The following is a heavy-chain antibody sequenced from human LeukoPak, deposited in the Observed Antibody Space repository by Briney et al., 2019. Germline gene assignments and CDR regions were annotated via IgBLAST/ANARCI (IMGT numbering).Heavy chain of an antibody. Sequence: SETLSLTCTVSGGSISSSSYYWGWIRQPPGKGLEWIGSIYYSGSTYYNPSLKSRVTISVDTSKNQFSLKLSSVTAADTAVYYCARRELMHNWFDPWGQGTLVTVSS. D-gene: IGHD1-1*01. CDR2: IYYSGST. CDR3: ARRELMHNWFDP. J-gene: IGHJ5*02. V-gene: IGHV4-39*01. CDR1: GGSISSSSYY.